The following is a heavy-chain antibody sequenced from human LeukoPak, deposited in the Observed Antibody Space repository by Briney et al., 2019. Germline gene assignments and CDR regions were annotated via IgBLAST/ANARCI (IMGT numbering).Heavy chain of an antibody. CDR2: INTNTGNP. CDR1: GGTFSSYA. D-gene: IGHD6-19*01. CDR3: ATDLKKGDSGCFDY. V-gene: IGHV7-4-1*02. Sequence: ASVKVSCKASGGTFSSYAISWVRRAPGQGLEWMGWINTNTGNPTYAQGFTGRFVFSLDTSVSTAYLQISSLKAENTAVYYCATDLKKGDSGCFDYWGQGTLVTVSS. J-gene: IGHJ4*02.